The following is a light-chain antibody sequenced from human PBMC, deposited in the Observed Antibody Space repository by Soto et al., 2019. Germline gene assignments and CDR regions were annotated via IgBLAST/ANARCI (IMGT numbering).Light chain of an antibody. CDR1: QSISSNF. Sequence: EIVLTQSPGTLSLSPGQRATLSCRASQSISSNFLAWYQQKPGQAPRLLIYATSSRATGIPGRFSGSGSGTDFTLTISRLEPEDFAVYYCQQDSSSWTFGQGTKVDIK. J-gene: IGKJ1*01. V-gene: IGKV3-20*01. CDR2: ATS. CDR3: QQDSSSWT.